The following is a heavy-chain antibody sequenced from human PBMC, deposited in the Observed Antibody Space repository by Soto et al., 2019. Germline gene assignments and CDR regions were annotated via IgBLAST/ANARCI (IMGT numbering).Heavy chain of an antibody. J-gene: IGHJ4*02. V-gene: IGHV3-30-3*01. D-gene: IGHD3-22*01. CDR2: ISYDGSNK. CDR1: GFIFSSYA. CDR3: ARSSYDSSGSEDY. Sequence: QVQLVESGGGVVQPGRSLRLSCAASGFIFSSYAMHWVRQAPGKGLEWVAVISYDGSNKYYADSVKGRFTISRDNSKNTLYLQMNSLRAEDTAVYYCARSSYDSSGSEDYWGQGTLVTVSS.